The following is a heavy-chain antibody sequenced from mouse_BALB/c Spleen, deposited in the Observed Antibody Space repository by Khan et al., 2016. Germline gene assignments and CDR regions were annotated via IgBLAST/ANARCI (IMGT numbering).Heavy chain of an antibody. Sequence: QCQLVQSGPELKKPGETVKISCKASEYTFTNYGMNWVKQASGKGLKWMGWINTNTGEPTYAEEFKGRFAFSLEASASTAYLQFNHLQNEDSTTYYCAGTGDYPYYAMDYWGQGTTVTVSS. V-gene: IGHV9-3*02. CDR3: AGTGDYPYYAMDY. D-gene: IGHD2-13*01. CDR2: INTNTGEP. CDR1: EYTFTNYG. J-gene: IGHJ4*01.